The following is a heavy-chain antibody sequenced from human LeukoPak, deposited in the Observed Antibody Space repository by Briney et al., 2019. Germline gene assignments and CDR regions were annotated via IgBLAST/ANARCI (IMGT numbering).Heavy chain of an antibody. Sequence: SGTLSLTCTVSGGSINNYYWSWIRQPLGKGLDWIGYLHYSGSTSYNPSLKSRVTISVDTSKNQFSLKLSSVTAADTAVYYCARYEAGGSALDSWGQGTLVTVSS. J-gene: IGHJ4*02. CDR3: ARYEAGGSALDS. CDR1: GGSINNYY. V-gene: IGHV4-59*01. CDR2: LHYSGST. D-gene: IGHD2-15*01.